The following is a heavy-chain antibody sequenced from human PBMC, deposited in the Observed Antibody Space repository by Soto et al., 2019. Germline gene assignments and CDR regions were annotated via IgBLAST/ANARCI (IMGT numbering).Heavy chain of an antibody. Sequence: SVKVSCKASGFTFTSSAVQWVRQARGQRLEWIGWIVVGSGNTNYAQKFQERVTITRDMSTSTAYMELSSLRSEDTAVYYCAATSSVGYYYYYYGMDVWGQGTTVTVSS. D-gene: IGHD3-10*01. CDR3: AATSSVGYYYYYYGMDV. V-gene: IGHV1-58*01. J-gene: IGHJ6*02. CDR1: GFTFTSSA. CDR2: IVVGSGNT.